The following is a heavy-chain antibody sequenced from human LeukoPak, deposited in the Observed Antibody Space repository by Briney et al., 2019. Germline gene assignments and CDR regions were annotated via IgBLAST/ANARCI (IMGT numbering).Heavy chain of an antibody. D-gene: IGHD6-13*01. CDR3: ARGLIAAAGLFDY. CDR1: GGSFSGYY. Sequence: SETLSLTCAVSGGSFSGYYWTWIRQPPGKGLEWIGEINHSGSANYNPSLKSRVTISVDTSKNQFSLKLSSVTAADTAVYYCARGLIAAAGLFDYWGQGTLVTVSS. J-gene: IGHJ4*02. V-gene: IGHV4-34*01. CDR2: INHSGSA.